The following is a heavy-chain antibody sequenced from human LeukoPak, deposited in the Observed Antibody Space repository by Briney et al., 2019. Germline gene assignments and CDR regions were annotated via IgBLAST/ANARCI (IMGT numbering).Heavy chain of an antibody. J-gene: IGHJ4*02. D-gene: IGHD1-26*01. V-gene: IGHV1-46*01. CDR3: AREIRNPSGIALPTRPLDY. CDR1: GYTFTSYY. Sequence: GASVKVSCKASGYTFTSYYMHWVRQAPGQGLEWMGIINPSGGSTSYAQKFQGRVTMTRDTSTSTVYMELRSLRSDDTAVYYCAREIRNPSGIALPTRPLDYWGQGTLVTVSS. CDR2: INPSGGST.